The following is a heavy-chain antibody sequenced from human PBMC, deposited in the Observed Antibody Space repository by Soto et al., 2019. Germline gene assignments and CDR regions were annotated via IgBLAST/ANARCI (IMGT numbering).Heavy chain of an antibody. CDR2: ISSDGTSK. Sequence: GGSLRLSCAASGFTFPNFALHWIRQAPGEGLEWVAYISSDGTSKYYADSVKGRFSISRDNFKDTLFLQTNTLRPEDTAVYYCATDQTNFEGMSTVYYGIDVWGQGTTVTVSS. CDR1: GFTFPNFA. V-gene: IGHV3-30-3*01. CDR3: ATDQTNFEGMSTVYYGIDV. J-gene: IGHJ6*02. D-gene: IGHD4-4*01.